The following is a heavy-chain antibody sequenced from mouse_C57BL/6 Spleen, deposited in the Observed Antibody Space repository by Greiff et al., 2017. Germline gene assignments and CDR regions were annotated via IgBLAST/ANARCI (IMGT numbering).Heavy chain of an antibody. CDR2: IHPNSGST. CDR1: GYTFTSYW. J-gene: IGHJ1*03. D-gene: IGHD3-2*02. Sequence: QVQLQQPGAELVKPGASVKLSCKASGYTFTSYWMYWVKQRPGQGLEWIGMIHPNSGSTNYNEKFKSKATLTVDKSSSTAYMQLSSLTSEDSAVYYCATGYFSQGYFDVWGTGTTVTVSS. CDR3: ATGYFSQGYFDV. V-gene: IGHV1-64*01.